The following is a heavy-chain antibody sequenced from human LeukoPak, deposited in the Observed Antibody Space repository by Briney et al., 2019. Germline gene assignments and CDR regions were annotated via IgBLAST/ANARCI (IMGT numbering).Heavy chain of an antibody. D-gene: IGHD3-22*01. J-gene: IGHJ4*02. CDR3: TREDDYDSSGSYRRSQLDY. CDR1: GYTFTSYY. CDR2: INPSGGST. V-gene: IGHV1-46*01. Sequence: ASVKVSCKASGYTFTSYYIHWVRQAPGQGLEWVGIINPSGGSTTYAQKFQGRVTVTRDTSTSTVYMELSSLISEDTAVYYCTREDDYDSSGSYRRSQLDYRGQGTLVTVSS.